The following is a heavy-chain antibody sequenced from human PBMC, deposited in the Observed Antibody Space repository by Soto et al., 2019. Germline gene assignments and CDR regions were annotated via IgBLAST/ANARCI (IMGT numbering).Heavy chain of an antibody. CDR2: MNPNSGNT. CDR3: ARGPADYDFWSGYYTGLGGDY. Sequence: QVQLVQSGAEVKKPGASVKVSCKASGYTFTSYDINWVRQATGQGLEWMGWMNPNSGNTGYAQKFQGGVSMTRNTSISTAYMELSSLRSEDTAVYYCARGPADYDFWSGYYTGLGGDYLGQGTLVTVSS. V-gene: IGHV1-8*01. CDR1: GYTFTSYD. J-gene: IGHJ4*02. D-gene: IGHD3-3*01.